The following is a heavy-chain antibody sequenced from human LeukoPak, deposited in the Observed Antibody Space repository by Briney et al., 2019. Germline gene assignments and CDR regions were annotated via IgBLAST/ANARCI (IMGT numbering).Heavy chain of an antibody. V-gene: IGHV3-53*01. J-gene: IGHJ4*02. CDR1: GFTVSSNY. CDR2: IYRGATT. D-gene: IGHD2-21*01. CDR3: ARVADTHIFDY. Sequence: PGGSLRLSCAASGFTVSSNYMSWVRKAPGKGLEWVSVIYRGATTDYADSVKGRFTISRDNSKNTLYLQMNSLRAEDTALYYCARVADTHIFDYWGQGTLVTVSS.